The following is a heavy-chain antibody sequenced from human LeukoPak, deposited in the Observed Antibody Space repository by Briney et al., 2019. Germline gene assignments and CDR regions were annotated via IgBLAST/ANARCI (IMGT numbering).Heavy chain of an antibody. CDR2: ISPSGDIL. V-gene: IGHV3-23*01. CDR3: ARFALKTPPTD. Sequence: AGGSLRLSCAASGFTFSSHGMNWVRQAPGKGLEWVSGISPSGDILYYADSVKGQFTISRDNSKNTVYLQMNSLRAEDTAVYYCARFALKTPPTDWGQGTLVTVSS. J-gene: IGHJ4*02. CDR1: GFTFSSHG.